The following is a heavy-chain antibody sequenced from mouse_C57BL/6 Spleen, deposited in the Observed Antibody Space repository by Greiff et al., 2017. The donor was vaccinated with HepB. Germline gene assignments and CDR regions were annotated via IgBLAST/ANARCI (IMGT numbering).Heavy chain of an antibody. D-gene: IGHD1-1*01. J-gene: IGHJ1*03. CDR1: GYSFPSYY. V-gene: IGHV1-66*01. Sequence: VQGVESGPELVKPGASVKISCKASGYSFPSYYIHWVKQRPGQGLEWIGWIYPGSGNTKYNEKFKGKATLTADTSSSTAYMQLSSLTSEDSAVYYCVITTVVAPLLDFDVWGTGTTVTVSS. CDR2: IYPGSGNT. CDR3: VITTVVAPLLDFDV.